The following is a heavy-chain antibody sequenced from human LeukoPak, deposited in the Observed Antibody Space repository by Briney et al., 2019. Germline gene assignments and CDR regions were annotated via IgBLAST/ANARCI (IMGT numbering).Heavy chain of an antibody. J-gene: IGHJ4*02. CDR3: AKDHYYDSSGYLN. Sequence: QPGRSLRLSCAASGFTFSSYGMHWVRQAPGKGLEWVAVIWYDGSNKYYADSVKGRFTISRDNPKNTLYLQMNSLRAEDTAVYYCAKDHYYDSSGYLNWGQGTLVTVSS. CDR2: IWYDGSNK. CDR1: GFTFSSYG. V-gene: IGHV3-33*06. D-gene: IGHD3-22*01.